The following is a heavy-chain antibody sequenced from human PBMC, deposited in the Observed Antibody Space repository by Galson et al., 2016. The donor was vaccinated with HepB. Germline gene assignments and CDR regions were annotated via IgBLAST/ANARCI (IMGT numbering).Heavy chain of an antibody. CDR2: TYYRSKWYN. V-gene: IGHV6-1*01. D-gene: IGHD7-27*01. CDR1: GDSVSRISLA. J-gene: IGHJ4*02. CDR3: ARDYWGFFDY. Sequence: CAISGDSVSRISLAWNWIRQSPSRGHEWLGRTYYRSKWYNDYAASVKSRISINPDTSKNQFSLHLNSVTPEDTAVYYCARDYWGFFDYWGQGTLVTVSS.